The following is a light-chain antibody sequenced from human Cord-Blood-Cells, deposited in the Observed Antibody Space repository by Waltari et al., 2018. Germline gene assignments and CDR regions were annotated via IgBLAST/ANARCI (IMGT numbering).Light chain of an antibody. CDR3: SSYTSSSTWV. CDR2: DGS. J-gene: IGLJ3*02. CDR1: SSDVGGYNY. V-gene: IGLV2-14*03. Sequence: QSALTQPASVSGSPGQSITISCTGTSSDVGGYNYVSWYQQHPGKAPKLMIYDGSNRPSGVSNRFSGSKSGNTASLTISGLQAEDEAEYYCSSYTSSSTWVFGGGTKLTVL.